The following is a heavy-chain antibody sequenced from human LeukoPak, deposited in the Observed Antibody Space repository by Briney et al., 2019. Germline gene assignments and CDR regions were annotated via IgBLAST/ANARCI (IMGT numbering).Heavy chain of an antibody. Sequence: GGSLRLSCAASGFTFSSYAMHWVRQAPGKGLEWVAVISYDGSNKYYADSVKGRFTISRDNSKNTLYLQMNSLRAEDTAVYYCARERRYSGSWYSYSSGWYLDYWGQGTLVTVSS. V-gene: IGHV3-30*04. CDR2: ISYDGSNK. CDR1: GFTFSSYA. CDR3: ARERRYSGSWYSYSSGWYLDY. D-gene: IGHD6-13*01. J-gene: IGHJ4*02.